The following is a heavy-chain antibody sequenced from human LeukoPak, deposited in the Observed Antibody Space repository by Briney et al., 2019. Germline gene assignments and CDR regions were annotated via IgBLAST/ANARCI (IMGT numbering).Heavy chain of an antibody. CDR2: INWNGGST. Sequence: AGGSLRLSCAASGFTFDDYGMSWVRQAPGKGLEWVSGINWNGGSTGYADSVKGRFTISRDNAKNSLYLQMNSLRAEDTALYYCARGRMLYYYDSSGYPFDCWGQGSLVTVSS. CDR1: GFTFDDYG. V-gene: IGHV3-20*04. D-gene: IGHD3-22*01. J-gene: IGHJ4*02. CDR3: ARGRMLYYYDSSGYPFDC.